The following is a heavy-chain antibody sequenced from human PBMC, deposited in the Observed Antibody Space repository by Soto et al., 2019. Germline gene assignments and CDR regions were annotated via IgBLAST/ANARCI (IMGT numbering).Heavy chain of an antibody. CDR2: INPNSGGT. D-gene: IGHD1-1*01. J-gene: IGHJ5*02. CDR1: GSAFTNYY. V-gene: IGHV1-2*02. Sequence: GASVKVSCKTSGSAFTNYYMPCVRQAPGQGLECMGWINPNSGGTMFGQKFQGRVTMTRDKSISTVYMELTSLSSDDTAVYYWARGGNWNSNWFDPWRQGTLVTASS. CDR3: ARGGNWNSNWFDP.